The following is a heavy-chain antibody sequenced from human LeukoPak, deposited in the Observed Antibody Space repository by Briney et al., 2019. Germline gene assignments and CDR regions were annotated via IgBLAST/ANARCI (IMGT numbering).Heavy chain of an antibody. V-gene: IGHV1-69*13. J-gene: IGHJ5*02. D-gene: IGHD3-22*01. Sequence: ASVKVSCKASGGTFSSYAISWVRQAPGQGLEWMGGIIPIFGTANYAQKFQGRVTITADESTSTAYMELSSLRSEDTAVYCCARGTVVIGNWFDPWGQGTLVTVSS. CDR3: ARGTVVIGNWFDP. CDR1: GGTFSSYA. CDR2: IIPIFGTA.